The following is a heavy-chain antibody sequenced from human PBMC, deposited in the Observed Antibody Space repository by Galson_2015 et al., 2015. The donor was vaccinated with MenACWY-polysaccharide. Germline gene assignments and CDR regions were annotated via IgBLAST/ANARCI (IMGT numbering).Heavy chain of an antibody. D-gene: IGHD5-12*01. V-gene: IGHV4-61*02. Sequence: LSLTCSVSGGSIRPGSSYWTWIRQPAGKGLEWIGRIHSRGSTDYSPSLKSRVTISTDTSRNQLSLKLSSVTAADTAVYYCARSLGYSDSAFDNGRDADRRFDPWGQGTLVTVSS. CDR2: IHSRGST. J-gene: IGHJ5*02. CDR3: ARSLGYSDSAFDNGRDADRRFDP. CDR1: GGSIRPGSSY.